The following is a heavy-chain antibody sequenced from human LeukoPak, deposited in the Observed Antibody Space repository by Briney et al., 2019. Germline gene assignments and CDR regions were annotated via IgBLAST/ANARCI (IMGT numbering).Heavy chain of an antibody. CDR3: AREPNGYCSGGSCYGGWFDP. D-gene: IGHD2-15*01. CDR1: GGSFSGYY. Sequence: KPSETLSLTCAVYGGSFSGYYWSWIRQPPGKGLEWIGRIYTSGSTNYNPSLKSRVTISVDTSKNQFSLKLSSVTAADTAVYYCAREPNGYCSGGSCYGGWFDPWGQGTLVTVSS. V-gene: IGHV4-4*08. J-gene: IGHJ5*02. CDR2: IYTSGST.